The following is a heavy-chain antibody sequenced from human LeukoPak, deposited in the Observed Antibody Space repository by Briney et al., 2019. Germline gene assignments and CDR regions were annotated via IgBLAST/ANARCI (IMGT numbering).Heavy chain of an antibody. CDR2: ISGSGGST. CDR1: GFTFSSYA. J-gene: IGHJ4*02. D-gene: IGHD2-2*01. Sequence: PGGSLRLSCAASGFTFSSYAMSWVRQAPGKGLEWVSAISGSGGSTYYADSVKGRFTISRDNSKNTLYLQMNSLRAEDTAVYYCAKDPEGGYCSSISCPPGVDYWGQGTLVTVSS. V-gene: IGHV3-23*01. CDR3: AKDPEGGYCSSISCPPGVDY.